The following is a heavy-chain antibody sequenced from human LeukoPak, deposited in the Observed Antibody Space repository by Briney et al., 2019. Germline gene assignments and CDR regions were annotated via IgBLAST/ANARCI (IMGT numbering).Heavy chain of an antibody. CDR2: IYYSGST. V-gene: IGHV4-39*02. Sequence: PSETLSLTCTVPGGSISSSSYYWGWIRQPPGKGLEWIESIYYSGSTYYNPSLKSRVTISVDTSKNQFSLKLSSVTAADTAVYYCARDPRPAVDIVATIKDYWGQGTLVTVSS. CDR3: ARDPRPAVDIVATIKDY. CDR1: GGSISSSSYY. D-gene: IGHD5-12*01. J-gene: IGHJ4*02.